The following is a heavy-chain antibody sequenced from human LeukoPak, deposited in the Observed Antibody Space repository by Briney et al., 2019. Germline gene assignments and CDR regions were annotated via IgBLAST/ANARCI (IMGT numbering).Heavy chain of an antibody. CDR3: ARRSSRWYEIDY. D-gene: IGHD6-13*01. CDR2: INPNSGGT. CDR1: GYTFTGYY. Sequence: GASVKVSCKAFGYTFTGYYMHWVRLAPGQGLEWLGWINPNSGGTNYAQKFQGRVTMTRDTSISAAYMELSRLRSDDTAVYYCARRSSRWYEIDYWGQGTLVTVSS. J-gene: IGHJ4*02. V-gene: IGHV1-2*02.